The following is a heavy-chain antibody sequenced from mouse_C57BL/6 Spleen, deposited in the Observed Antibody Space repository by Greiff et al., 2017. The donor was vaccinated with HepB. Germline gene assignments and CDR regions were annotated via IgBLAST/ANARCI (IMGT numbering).Heavy chain of an antibody. V-gene: IGHV5-6*01. CDR1: GFTFSSYG. D-gene: IGHD1-1*01. CDR2: ISSGGSYT. CDR3: ARPPTDGYFDV. Sequence: EVQGVESGGDLVKPGGSLKLSCAASGFTFSSYGMSWVRQTPDKRLEWVATISSGGSYTYYPDSVQGRFTISRDNAKNTLYLQMSSLKSEDTAMYYCARPPTDGYFDVWGTGTTVTVS. J-gene: IGHJ1*03.